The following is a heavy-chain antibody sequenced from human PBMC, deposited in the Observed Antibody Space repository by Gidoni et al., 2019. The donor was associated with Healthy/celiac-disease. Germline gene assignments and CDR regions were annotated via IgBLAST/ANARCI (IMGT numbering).Heavy chain of an antibody. V-gene: IGHV3-21*01. CDR1: GFTFSSYS. D-gene: IGHD3-9*01. CDR2: ISSSSSYI. Sequence: EVQLVESGGGLVKPGGSLRLSCAASGFTFSSYSMNWVRQAPGKGLEWVSSISSSSSYIYYADSVKGRFTISRDNAKNSLYLQMNSLRAEDTAVYYCARDAYYDILTGYEDAFDIWGQGTMVTVSS. CDR3: ARDAYYDILTGYEDAFDI. J-gene: IGHJ3*02.